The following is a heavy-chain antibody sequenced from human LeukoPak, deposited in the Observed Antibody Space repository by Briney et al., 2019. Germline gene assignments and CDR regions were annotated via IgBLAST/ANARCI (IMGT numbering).Heavy chain of an antibody. J-gene: IGHJ4*02. D-gene: IGHD5-12*01. CDR3: ARVARNLRFQPLQANFDY. Sequence: AASVKVSCKASGYTFTSYYMHWVRQAPGQGLAWMGIINPSGGSTSYAQKFQGRVTMTRDTSTSTVYMELSSLRSEDTAVYYCARVARNLRFQPLQANFDYWGQGTLVTVSS. CDR2: INPSGGST. CDR1: GYTFTSYY. V-gene: IGHV1-46*01.